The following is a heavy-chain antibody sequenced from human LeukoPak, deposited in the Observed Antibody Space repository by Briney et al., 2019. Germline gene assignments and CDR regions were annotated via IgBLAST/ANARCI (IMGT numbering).Heavy chain of an antibody. Sequence: GASVKVSCKASGYTFTSYYIHWVRQAPGQGLEWMGIINPSDGATSYAQNFQGRVTITRDMSTSSVYMELSSLRSEDTAVYYCARGYHILTGYFQFDYWGQGTLVTVSS. D-gene: IGHD3-9*01. V-gene: IGHV1-46*01. CDR3: ARGYHILTGYFQFDY. CDR2: INPSDGAT. CDR1: GYTFTSYY. J-gene: IGHJ4*02.